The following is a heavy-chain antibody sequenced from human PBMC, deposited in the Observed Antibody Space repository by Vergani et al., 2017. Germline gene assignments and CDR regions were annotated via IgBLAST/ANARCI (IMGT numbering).Heavy chain of an antibody. CDR1: GGTFSSYT. Sequence: QVQLVQSGAEVKKPGSSVKVSCKASGGTFSSYTISWVRQAPGQGLEWMGRIIPILGIANYAQKFQGRVTITADKSTSTAYMELRSLRADATAVYYCARGRLPDLIVGATTDKYEYYGMDVWGQGTTVTVSS. D-gene: IGHD1-26*01. CDR3: ARGRLPDLIVGATTDKYEYYGMDV. CDR2: IIPILGIA. V-gene: IGHV1-69*02. J-gene: IGHJ6*02.